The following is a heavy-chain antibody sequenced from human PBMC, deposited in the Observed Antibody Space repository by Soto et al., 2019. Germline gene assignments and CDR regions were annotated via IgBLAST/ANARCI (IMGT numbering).Heavy chain of an antibody. CDR1: GYTFTGYY. CDR3: ARCPYDYDSSGYLGDLAFDI. Sequence: QVQLVQSGAEVKKPGASVKVSCKASGYTFTGYYMHWVRQAPGQGLEWMGWINPNSGGTNYAQKFQGWVNMTRYRSISTAYMVLSRRRSDDTAVYYCARCPYDYDSSGYLGDLAFDIWGHGTMVTVSS. CDR2: INPNSGGT. D-gene: IGHD3-22*01. V-gene: IGHV1-2*04. J-gene: IGHJ3*02.